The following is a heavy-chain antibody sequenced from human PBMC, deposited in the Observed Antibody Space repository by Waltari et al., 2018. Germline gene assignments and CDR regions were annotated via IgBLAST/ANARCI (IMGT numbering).Heavy chain of an antibody. J-gene: IGHJ4*02. Sequence: VQLVESGGGVVQPGRSLRLSCAASGFTFSSYGMHWVRQAPGKGLEGVSAISGSGGSTYYADSVKGRFTISRDNSKNTLYLQMNSLRAEDTAVYYCAKCGGASGYDYNDYWGQGTLVTVSS. CDR3: AKCGGASGYDYNDY. V-gene: IGHV3-23*04. D-gene: IGHD5-12*01. CDR2: ISGSGGST. CDR1: GFTFSSYG.